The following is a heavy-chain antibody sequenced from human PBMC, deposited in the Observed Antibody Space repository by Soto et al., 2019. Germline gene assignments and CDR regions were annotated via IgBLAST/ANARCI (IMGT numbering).Heavy chain of an antibody. J-gene: IGHJ4*02. CDR1: GYTFTHYY. Sequence: ASVKVSCKASGYTFTHYYIHWVRQAPGQGLEWMGIINPNGGITTYAQKFRAGFTMTRDTSTSTVYLELSSLRSEDSAAYYCATSVNSAMAFDYWGQGTLVTVSS. V-gene: IGHV1-46*01. D-gene: IGHD5-18*01. CDR2: INPNGGIT. CDR3: ATSVNSAMAFDY.